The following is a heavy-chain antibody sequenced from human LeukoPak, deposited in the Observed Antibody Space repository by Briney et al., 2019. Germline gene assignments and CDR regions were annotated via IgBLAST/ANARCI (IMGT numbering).Heavy chain of an antibody. CDR2: ISYSEST. D-gene: IGHD3-22*01. V-gene: IGHV4-31*03. CDR3: ARVFYESSGYLESLAGYFDL. J-gene: IGHJ2*01. CDR1: GDSIDSGGYY. Sequence: SQTLSLTCSVPGDSIDSGGYYWSWIRQRPGTGLEWIGYISYSESTYYNPSLRSRLTISLDTSENQFSLKLTSVTAADTAVYYCARVFYESSGYLESLAGYFDLWGRGTLVTVSS.